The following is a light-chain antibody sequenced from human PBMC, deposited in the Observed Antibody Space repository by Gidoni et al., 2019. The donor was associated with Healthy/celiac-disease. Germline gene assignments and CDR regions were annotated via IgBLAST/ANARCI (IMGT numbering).Light chain of an antibody. Sequence: VFTPSPATLSLSPGESATLSCRASQRVSSYLAWYHQKPGQAPRLLIYDASNRATGIPARFSGSGSGTDFTLTISSLEPEELAVYYCQQSRNWPPWTFGQGTKVEIK. CDR1: QRVSSY. V-gene: IGKV3-11*01. CDR2: DAS. CDR3: QQSRNWPPWT. J-gene: IGKJ1*01.